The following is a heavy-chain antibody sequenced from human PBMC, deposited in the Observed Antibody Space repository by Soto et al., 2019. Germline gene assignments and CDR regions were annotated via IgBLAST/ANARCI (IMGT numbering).Heavy chain of an antibody. CDR3: ARERITMVRGVIVGRPSYYYYGMYV. Sequence: ASVKVSCKASGYTFTSYYMHLVRQAPGQGLEWMGIINPSGGSTSYAQKFQGRVTMTRDTSTSTVYMELSSLRSEDTAVYYCARERITMVRGVIVGRPSYYYYGMYVWGQGTPV. CDR1: GYTFTSYY. CDR2: INPSGGST. V-gene: IGHV1-46*01. J-gene: IGHJ6*01. D-gene: IGHD3-10*01.